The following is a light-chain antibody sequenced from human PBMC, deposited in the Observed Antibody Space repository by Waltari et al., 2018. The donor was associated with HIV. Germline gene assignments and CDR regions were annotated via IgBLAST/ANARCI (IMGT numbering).Light chain of an antibody. CDR1: TSNIGNNY. J-gene: IGLJ2*01. V-gene: IGLV1-51*01. CDR2: DNY. CDR3: ATWDSSLSAVV. Sequence: QSLLTQPPSVYAATGQKIIISCSGSTSNIGNNYVSWYQHLPGTAPKVLIYDNYKRPSGIPDRFSGSKSGTSATLAITGLQTGDEADYYCATWDSSLSAVVFGGGTKVTVL.